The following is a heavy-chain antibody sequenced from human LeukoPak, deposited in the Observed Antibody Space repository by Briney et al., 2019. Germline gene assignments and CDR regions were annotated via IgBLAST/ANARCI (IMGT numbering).Heavy chain of an antibody. D-gene: IGHD5-18*01. Sequence: GGSLRLSCAASGFTFSHFWMSWVRQAPGKGLEWVAYIKKTGSETYYVDSVKGRFTITRDNTRNSLFLQMYSLRAEDTAVYYCARVAAMVKFDYWGQGTLVTVSS. J-gene: IGHJ4*02. CDR2: IKKTGSET. CDR3: ARVAAMVKFDY. V-gene: IGHV3-7*01. CDR1: GFTFSHFW.